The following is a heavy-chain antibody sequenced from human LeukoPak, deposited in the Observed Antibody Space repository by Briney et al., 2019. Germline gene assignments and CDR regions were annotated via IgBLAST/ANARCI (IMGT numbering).Heavy chain of an antibody. CDR1: GFTFDDYA. D-gene: IGHD6-6*01. V-gene: IGHV3-20*04. CDR3: ALNTRISAARLYYYMDV. CDR2: INWNGGST. Sequence: PGGSLRLSCAASGFTFDDYAMHWVRQAPGKGLEWVSGINWNGGSTGYADSVKGRFTISRDNAKNSLYLQMNSLRAEDTALYYCALNTRISAARLYYYMDVWGKGTTVTVSS. J-gene: IGHJ6*03.